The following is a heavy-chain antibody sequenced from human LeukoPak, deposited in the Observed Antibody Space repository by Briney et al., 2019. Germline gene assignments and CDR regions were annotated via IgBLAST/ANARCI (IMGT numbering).Heavy chain of an antibody. D-gene: IGHD6-19*01. V-gene: IGHV3-23*01. CDR2: ITGSSATT. CDR3: AKILGKSSAYYFDC. Sequence: PGGSLRLSCAASGFTFSSYVMSWVRQAPGKGLEWVSVITGSSATTHYADSVKGRFTISRDNSKNMLSLQMNSLRAEDTALYYCAKILGKSSAYYFDCWGQGTLVTVSS. J-gene: IGHJ4*02. CDR1: GFTFSSYV.